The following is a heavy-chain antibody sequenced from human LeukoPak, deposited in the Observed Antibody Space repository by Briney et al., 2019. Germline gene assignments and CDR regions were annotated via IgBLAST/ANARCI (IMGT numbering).Heavy chain of an antibody. CDR1: GFTVSSNS. V-gene: IGHV3-53*01. CDR3: ARRAGAYSHPYDY. Sequence: GGSLRLSCTVSGFTVSSNSMSWVRQAPGKGLEWVSFIYSDNTHYSDFVKGRFTISRDNSKNTLYLQMNSLRAEDTAVNYCARRAGAYSHPYDYWGQGTLVTVSS. D-gene: IGHD4/OR15-4a*01. CDR2: IYSDNT. J-gene: IGHJ4*02.